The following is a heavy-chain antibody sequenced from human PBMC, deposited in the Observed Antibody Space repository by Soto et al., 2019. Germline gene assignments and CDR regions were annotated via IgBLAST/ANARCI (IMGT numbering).Heavy chain of an antibody. J-gene: IGHJ6*02. CDR1: GGSFSGYY. Sequence: SETLSLTCAVYGGSFSGYYWSWIRQPPGKGLEWIGEINHSGSTNYNPSLKSRVTISVDTSKNQFSLKLSSVTAADTAVYYWARGPGRLLYYSYYYYGMDVWGQGTTVTVSS. CDR3: ARGPGRLLYYSYYYYGMDV. D-gene: IGHD2-2*02. CDR2: INHSGST. V-gene: IGHV4-34*01.